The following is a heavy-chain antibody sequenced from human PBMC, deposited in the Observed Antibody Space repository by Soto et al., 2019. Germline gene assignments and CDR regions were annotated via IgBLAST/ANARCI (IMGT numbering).Heavy chain of an antibody. CDR3: ARDRDSRGYYLDS. D-gene: IGHD3-22*01. CDR1: GFNFSHYG. J-gene: IGHJ4*02. Sequence: QVQLVESGGGVVQPGRSLRLSCAASGFNFSHYGMHWVRQAPGKGLEWVAVILHDGSNKYYGDSVKGRFTVSRDNSNNTLYLQMNSMRVEDTAVYYCARDRDSRGYYLDSWGQGPLVTVSS. CDR2: ILHDGSNK. V-gene: IGHV3-30*03.